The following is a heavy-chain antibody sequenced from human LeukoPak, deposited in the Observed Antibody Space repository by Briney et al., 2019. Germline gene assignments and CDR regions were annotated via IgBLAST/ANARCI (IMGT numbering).Heavy chain of an antibody. CDR3: AKGRGLWFGAFDY. Sequence: GGPLRLSCAASGFTFSSYAMSWVRQAPGKGLEWVSAISGSGGSTYYADSVKGRFTISRDNSKNTLYLQMNSLRAEDTAVYYCAKGRGLWFGAFDYWGQGTLVTVSS. CDR1: GFTFSSYA. V-gene: IGHV3-23*01. D-gene: IGHD3-10*01. CDR2: ISGSGGST. J-gene: IGHJ4*02.